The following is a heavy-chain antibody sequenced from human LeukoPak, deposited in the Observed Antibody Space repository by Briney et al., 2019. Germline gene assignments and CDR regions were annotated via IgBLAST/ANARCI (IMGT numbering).Heavy chain of an antibody. D-gene: IGHD3-10*01. CDR1: GFIFSNAV. CDR2: IKTKTDGGTT. Sequence: GGSLRLSCAASGFIFSNAVMSWVRQAPGKGLDWVGRIKTKTDGGTTDYAAPVKGRFTISRDDSKNTLYLQMNSLKSEDTAVYYCTTVTNYYGSESYYFDYWGQGTLVTVSS. CDR3: TTVTNYYGSESYYFDY. V-gene: IGHV3-15*01. J-gene: IGHJ4*02.